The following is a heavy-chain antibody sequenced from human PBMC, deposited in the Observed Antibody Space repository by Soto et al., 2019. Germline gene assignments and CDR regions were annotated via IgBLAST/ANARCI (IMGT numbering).Heavy chain of an antibody. D-gene: IGHD1-26*01. Sequence: QVQLVQSGAEVKKPGSSVKVSCKASGGTFSSYAISWVRQAPGQGLEWMGGIIPIFGTANYAQKFQGRVTITADESTSTAYMELSSLRSDDTAVYYCASIPVTVGGDYYYYGMDVWGQGTTVTVSS. CDR2: IIPIFGTA. CDR3: ASIPVTVGGDYYYYGMDV. CDR1: GGTFSSYA. V-gene: IGHV1-69*01. J-gene: IGHJ6*02.